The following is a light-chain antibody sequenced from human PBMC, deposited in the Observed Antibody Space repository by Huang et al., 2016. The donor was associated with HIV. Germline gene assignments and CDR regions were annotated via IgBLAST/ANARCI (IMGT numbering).Light chain of an antibody. CDR1: QSLSSSY. CDR2: DAS. V-gene: IGKV3D-20*01. CDR3: QQYGSSPLT. J-gene: IGKJ4*01. Sequence: EIVLTQSPATLSLSPGERATLSCGASQSLSSSYLAWYQQKPGLAPRLLIYDASNRATGIPDRFSGSGSGTDFTLTISRLEPEDFAVYDCQQYGSSPLTFGGGTKVEIK.